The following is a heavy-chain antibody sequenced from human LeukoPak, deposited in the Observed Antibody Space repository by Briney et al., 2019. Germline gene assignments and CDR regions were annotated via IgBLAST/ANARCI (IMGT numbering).Heavy chain of an antibody. V-gene: IGHV3-7*01. CDR1: GFTFSSYW. J-gene: IGHJ4*02. D-gene: IGHD5-24*01. Sequence: GGSLRLYCAASGFTFSSYWISWVRQAPGKGLEWVANIREDGSVKYYLDSVKGRFTISRDNVKNSLYLQMNSLRAEDTAVYYCARDRGWLQFDYWGQGTLVTVS. CDR3: ARDRGWLQFDY. CDR2: IREDGSVK.